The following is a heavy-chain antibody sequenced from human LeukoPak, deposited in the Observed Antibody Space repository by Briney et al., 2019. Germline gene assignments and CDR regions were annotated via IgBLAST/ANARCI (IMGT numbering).Heavy chain of an antibody. CDR2: INHSGST. J-gene: IGHJ5*02. CDR3: ASWGTVGGSFNGFDP. D-gene: IGHD6-19*01. V-gene: IGHV4-34*01. CDR1: GGSFSGYY. Sequence: KPSETLSLTCAVYGGSFSGYYWSWIRQPPGKGLEWIGEINHSGSTNYNPSLKSRVTISVDTPKNQFSLKLSSVTAADTAVYHCASWGTVGGSFNGFDPRGQGTLVTVSS.